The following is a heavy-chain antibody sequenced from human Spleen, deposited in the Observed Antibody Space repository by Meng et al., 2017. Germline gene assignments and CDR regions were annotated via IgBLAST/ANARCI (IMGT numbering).Heavy chain of an antibody. J-gene: IGHJ3*02. V-gene: IGHV4-61*01. D-gene: IGHD5-18*01. CDR3: ARSVDTESDAFDI. CDR2: VYYSGST. CDR1: GDSISSSCCY. Sequence: SETLSLTCTVSGDSISSSCCYWSWIRQLPGKGPEWIGYVYYSGSTNYNPSLKSRVTISIDMSKNQFSLRLRSVTAADTAVYYCARSVDTESDAFDIWGQGTMVTVSS.